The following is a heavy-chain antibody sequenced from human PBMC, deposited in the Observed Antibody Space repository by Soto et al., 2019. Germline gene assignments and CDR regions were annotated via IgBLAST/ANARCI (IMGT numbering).Heavy chain of an antibody. CDR2: TKQDGSDK. J-gene: IGHJ4*02. CDR3: ARDVSGKLGHDS. V-gene: IGHV3-7*01. Sequence: EVQLVESGGGLVQPGGSLRLSCAASGFTFSSFWMSWVRRAPGKGLEWVANTKQDGSDKNYVGSVKGRFTISRDNAKKTLYLQMNSLRVEDTAVYYCARDVSGKLGHDSWGQGTLVTVSS. D-gene: IGHD3-10*01. CDR1: GFTFSSFW.